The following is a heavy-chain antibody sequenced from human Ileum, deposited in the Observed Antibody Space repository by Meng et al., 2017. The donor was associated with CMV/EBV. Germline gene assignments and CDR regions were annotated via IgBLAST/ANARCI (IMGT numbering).Heavy chain of an antibody. D-gene: IGHD3-16*02. CDR3: AKAGRLAGAIVDDFDY. Sequence: SGFTFNSYTMNWVRQAPGKGLDWVSYINSNSAYIEYADSVKGRFTISRNNAKNSLFLQMNNLRAEDTAVYYCAKAGRLAGAIVDDFDYWGQGTLVTVSS. CDR1: GFTFNSYT. J-gene: IGHJ4*02. CDR2: INSNSAYI. V-gene: IGHV3-21*01.